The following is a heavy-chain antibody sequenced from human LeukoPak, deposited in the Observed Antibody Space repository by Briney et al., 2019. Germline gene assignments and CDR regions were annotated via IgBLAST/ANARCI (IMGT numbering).Heavy chain of an antibody. CDR2: INPNTGAT. D-gene: IGHD3-22*01. CDR1: GYIFIDYY. J-gene: IGHJ5*02. V-gene: IGHV1-2*02. CDR3: ARDKNYYASSGFDP. Sequence: ASVKVSCKTSGYIFIDYYMHWVRQAPGQGLEWLGWINPNTGATNYAQKFQGRVTMTRDTSISTAYMELSGLSLDDTAVYYCARDKNYYASSGFDPWGQGTLVTVSA.